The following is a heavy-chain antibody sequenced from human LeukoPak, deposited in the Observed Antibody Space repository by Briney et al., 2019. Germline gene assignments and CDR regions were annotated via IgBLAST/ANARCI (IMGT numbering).Heavy chain of an antibody. Sequence: GGSLRLSCAASGFTFSDHYMSWVRQAPGKGLEWVSYISSSGNSIDYADSVKGRFNISRGNAKNSLYLQMNSLRAEDTAVYYCARGTDYWGQGTLVTVSS. V-gene: IGHV3-11*01. CDR2: ISSSGNSI. CDR3: ARGTDY. J-gene: IGHJ4*02. CDR1: GFTFSDHY.